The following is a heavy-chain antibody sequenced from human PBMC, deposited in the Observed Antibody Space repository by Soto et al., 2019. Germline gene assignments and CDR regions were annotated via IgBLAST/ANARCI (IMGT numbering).Heavy chain of an antibody. D-gene: IGHD6-13*01. J-gene: IGHJ4*02. CDR1: GFTFSDYH. CDR3: ARDPPAAGTY. CDR2: ISSSSSYT. Sequence: GSLRLSCAASGFTFSDYHMSWIRQAPGKGLEWVSYISSSSSYTNYADSVKGRFTISRDNAKNSLYLQMNSLRAEDTAVYYCARDPPAAGTYWGQGTLVTVSS. V-gene: IGHV3-11*05.